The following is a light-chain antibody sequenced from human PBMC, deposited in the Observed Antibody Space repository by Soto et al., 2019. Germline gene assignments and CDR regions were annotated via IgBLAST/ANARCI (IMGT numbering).Light chain of an antibody. CDR1: QSFSSSY. J-gene: IGKJ2*01. V-gene: IGKV3-20*01. CDR3: QQYGSSPLYT. Sequence: EIVLTQSPGILSLSPGERATLSCRASQSFSSSYLAWYQQKPGQAPRLLIYGASSRATGIPDRFSGSGSGTDFTLTISRLEPEDFAVYYCQQYGSSPLYTFGQGTKLEIK. CDR2: GAS.